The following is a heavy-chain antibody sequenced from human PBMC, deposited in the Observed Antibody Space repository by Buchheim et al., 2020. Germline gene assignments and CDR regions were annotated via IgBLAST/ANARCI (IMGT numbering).Heavy chain of an antibody. Sequence: QVQLQQWGAGLLKPSETLSLTCTVSGGSISSYYWSWIRQPPGKGLEWIGYIYYSGSTNYNPSLKSRLTMSVDTSNNQFSLKLSSVTAADTAVYYCARVPDRATVTTRKGWFDPWGQGTL. CDR2: IYYSGST. V-gene: IGHV4-59*01. J-gene: IGHJ5*02. D-gene: IGHD4-17*01. CDR3: ARVPDRATVTTRKGWFDP. CDR1: GGSISSYY.